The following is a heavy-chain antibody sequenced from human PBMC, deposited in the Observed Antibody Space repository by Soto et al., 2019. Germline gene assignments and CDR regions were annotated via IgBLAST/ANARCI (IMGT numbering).Heavy chain of an antibody. Sequence: SESLSLTCAVSGGSISSGGYSWSWIRQPPGKGLEWIGYIYHSGSTYYNPSLKSRVTISVDRSKNQFSLKLSSVTAADTAVYYCAAGGGLPRYYWGQGTLVTVSS. V-gene: IGHV4-30-2*01. D-gene: IGHD5-12*01. J-gene: IGHJ4*02. CDR2: IYHSGST. CDR3: AAGGGLPRYY. CDR1: GGSISSGGYS.